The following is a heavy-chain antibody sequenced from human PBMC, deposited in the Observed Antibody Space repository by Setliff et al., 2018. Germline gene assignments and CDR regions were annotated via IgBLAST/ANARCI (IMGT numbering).Heavy chain of an antibody. Sequence: SETLSLTCTVSGGSISSGSYYWSWIRQPPGKGLEWIGTISYSGSTNYNSSLKSRVTMSVDRYENQFSLKLTSVTAADTAVYYCARDRAAASSFDYWGQGTLVTVSS. CDR1: GGSISSGSYY. CDR2: ISYSGST. J-gene: IGHJ4*02. V-gene: IGHV4-61*01. CDR3: ARDRAAASSFDY. D-gene: IGHD6-13*01.